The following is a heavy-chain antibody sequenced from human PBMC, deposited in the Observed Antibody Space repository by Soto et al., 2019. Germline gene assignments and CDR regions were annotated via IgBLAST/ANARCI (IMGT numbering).Heavy chain of an antibody. CDR2: IYFSGST. Sequence: PSETLCLTCTVSGGSINTGGYYWTWIRQHPGKGLEWIGYIYFSGSTYYNPSLKSRVTISIDTSKNQFSLRLSSVTAADTAVYYCARDGDYRSIDYWGQGTLVTVSS. CDR1: GGSINTGGYY. CDR3: ARDGDYRSIDY. D-gene: IGHD4-17*01. J-gene: IGHJ4*02. V-gene: IGHV4-31*03.